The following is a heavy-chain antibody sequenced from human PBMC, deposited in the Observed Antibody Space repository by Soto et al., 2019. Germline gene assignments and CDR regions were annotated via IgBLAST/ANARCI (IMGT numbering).Heavy chain of an antibody. CDR3: ARSMRVGATSHYYYGMDV. CDR1: GGSISSYY. J-gene: IGHJ6*02. CDR2: IYYSGST. V-gene: IGHV4-59*01. D-gene: IGHD1-26*01. Sequence: PSETLSLTCTVSGGSISSYYWSWIRQPPGKGLEWIGYIYYSGSTNYNPSLNSRVTISVDTSKNQFSLKLSSVTAADTAVYYCARSMRVGATSHYYYGMDVWGQGTTVTVAS.